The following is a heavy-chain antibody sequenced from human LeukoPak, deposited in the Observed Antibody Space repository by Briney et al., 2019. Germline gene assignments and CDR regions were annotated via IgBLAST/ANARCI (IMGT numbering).Heavy chain of an antibody. CDR3: ARWGPYCSSTSCWDAFDI. CDR1: GFTFSTYW. D-gene: IGHD2-2*01. CDR2: INADGSDT. V-gene: IGHV3-74*01. J-gene: IGHJ3*02. Sequence: GGSLRLSCAASGFTFSTYWMHWVRQAPGKGLVWVSRINADGSDTGYADSVKGRFTISRDNAKNTLYLQMNSLRAEDTAVYYCARWGPYCSSTSCWDAFDIWGQGTMVTVSS.